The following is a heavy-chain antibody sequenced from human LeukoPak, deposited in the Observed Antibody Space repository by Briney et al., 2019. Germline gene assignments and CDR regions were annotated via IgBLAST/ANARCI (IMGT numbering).Heavy chain of an antibody. CDR2: IIPIFGTA. D-gene: IGHD2-2*01. CDR3: ARAEVAGYYSSTSCLYVDY. CDR1: GGTFSSYA. V-gene: IGHV1-69*13. J-gene: IGHJ4*02. Sequence: SVKVSCKASGGTFSSYAMSWVRQAPGQGLEWMGGIIPIFGTANYAQKFQGRVTITADESTSTAYMELSRLRSEETAVYYCARAEVAGYYSSTSCLYVDYWGQGTLVTVSS.